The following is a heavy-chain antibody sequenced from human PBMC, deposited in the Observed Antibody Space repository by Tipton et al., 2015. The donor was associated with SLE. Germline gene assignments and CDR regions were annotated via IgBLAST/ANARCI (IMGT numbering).Heavy chain of an antibody. CDR3: ARGLGYCSGGSCYSFDY. CDR1: GGSINNYY. CDR2: FYISGST. J-gene: IGHJ4*02. Sequence: TLSLTCTVSGGSINNYYWSWIRQPPGKELEWIGYFYISGSTNYSPSLKSRATISVDTSKNQFSLKLSSVTAADTAVYYCARGLGYCSGGSCYSFDYWGQGTLVTVSS. V-gene: IGHV4-4*08. D-gene: IGHD2-15*01.